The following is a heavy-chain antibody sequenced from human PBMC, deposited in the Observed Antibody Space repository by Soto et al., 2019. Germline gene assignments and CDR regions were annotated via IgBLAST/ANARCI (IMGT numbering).Heavy chain of an antibody. CDR3: ASEYSSSSGHLYYYGMDV. Sequence: QVQLVQSGAEVKKRGASVKVSCKASGYTFTSYGISWVRQAPGQGLEWMGWISAYNGNTNYAQKLQGRVTMTTDTSTNTAYMELRSLRSDATAVYYCASEYSSSSGHLYYYGMDVWGQGTTVTVSS. V-gene: IGHV1-18*04. J-gene: IGHJ6*02. CDR2: ISAYNGNT. CDR1: GYTFTSYG. D-gene: IGHD6-6*01.